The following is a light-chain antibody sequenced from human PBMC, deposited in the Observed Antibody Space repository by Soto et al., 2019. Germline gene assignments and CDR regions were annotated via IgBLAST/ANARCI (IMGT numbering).Light chain of an antibody. CDR3: ATWDDSLNGWV. Sequence: QSVLTQPPSASGTPGQRVTISCSGSSSNIGNNAVNWYQQLTGMAPKLLIHSNNQRPSGVPDRFSGSESGTSASLAISGLQSEDEAEYYCATWDDSLNGWVFGGGTKLTVL. J-gene: IGLJ3*02. V-gene: IGLV1-44*01. CDR2: SNN. CDR1: SSNIGNNA.